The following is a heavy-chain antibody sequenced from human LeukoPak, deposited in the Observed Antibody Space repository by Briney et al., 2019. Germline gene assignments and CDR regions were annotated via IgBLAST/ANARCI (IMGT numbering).Heavy chain of an antibody. CDR2: ISSSSSYI. D-gene: IGHD4-17*01. V-gene: IGHV3-21*01. J-gene: IGHJ4*02. CDR1: GFTFTSYS. Sequence: PGGSLRLSCAASGFTFTSYSMNWVRQAPGKGLEWVSSISSSSSYIYYADSVKGRFTISRDNAKNSLYLQMNSLRAEDTAVYYCARDAYGDYGVWYFDYWGQGTLVTVSS. CDR3: ARDAYGDYGVWYFDY.